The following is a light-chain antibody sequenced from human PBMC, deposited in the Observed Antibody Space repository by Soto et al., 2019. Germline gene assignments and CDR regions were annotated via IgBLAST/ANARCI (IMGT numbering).Light chain of an antibody. CDR3: QQYNNWPPWT. V-gene: IGKV3-15*01. Sequence: IVMTRSPSTLSVSPGERPTLSCRASQSVSSNLAWYQQKPGQAPRLLIYGASTRATGIPARFSGSGSGTEFTLTISSLQSEDFAVYYCQQYNNWPPWTFGQGTKVDIK. J-gene: IGKJ1*01. CDR2: GAS. CDR1: QSVSSN.